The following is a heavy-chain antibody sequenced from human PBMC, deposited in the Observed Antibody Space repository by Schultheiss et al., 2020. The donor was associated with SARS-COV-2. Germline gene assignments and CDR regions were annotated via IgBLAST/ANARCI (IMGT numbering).Heavy chain of an antibody. V-gene: IGHV1-69*04. Sequence: SVKVSCKASGYTFTSYGISWVRQAPGQGLEWMGRIIPILGIANYAQKFQGRVTITADKSTSTAYMELSSLRSEDTAVYYCARDGEDCSGGSCSPGHAFDIWGQGTMVTVSS. CDR1: GYTFTSYG. CDR2: IIPILGIA. D-gene: IGHD2-15*01. J-gene: IGHJ3*02. CDR3: ARDGEDCSGGSCSPGHAFDI.